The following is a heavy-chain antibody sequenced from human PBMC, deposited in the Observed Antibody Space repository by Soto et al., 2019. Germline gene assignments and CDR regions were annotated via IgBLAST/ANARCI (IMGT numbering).Heavy chain of an antibody. CDR3: ARDRGVEMATIRGVYYYYYGMDV. CDR2: ISAYNGNT. Sequence: GASVKVSCKASGYTFTSYCISWVRQAPGQGLEWMGWISAYNGNTNYAQNLQGRVTMTTDTSTSTAYMELRSLRSDDTAVYYCARDRGVEMATIRGVYYYYYGMDVWGQGTTVTVSS. D-gene: IGHD5-12*01. V-gene: IGHV1-18*01. J-gene: IGHJ6*02. CDR1: GYTFTSYC.